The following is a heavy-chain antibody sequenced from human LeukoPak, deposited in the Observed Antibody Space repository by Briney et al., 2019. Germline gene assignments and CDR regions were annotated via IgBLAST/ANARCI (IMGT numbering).Heavy chain of an antibody. CDR2: ISGSGGST. Sequence: PGGSLRLSCAASGFTFSSYAMGWVRQAPGKGPEWVSAISGSGGSTYYADSVKGRFTISRDNSKNTLYLQMNSLRAEDTAVYYCAKDPLLNYDILTGYSTQHYFDYWGQGTLVTVSS. D-gene: IGHD3-9*01. CDR3: AKDPLLNYDILTGYSTQHYFDY. J-gene: IGHJ4*02. V-gene: IGHV3-23*01. CDR1: GFTFSSYA.